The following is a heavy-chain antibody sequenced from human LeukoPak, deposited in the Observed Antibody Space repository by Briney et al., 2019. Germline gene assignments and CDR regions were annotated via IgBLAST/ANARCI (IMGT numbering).Heavy chain of an antibody. V-gene: IGHV3-53*01. CDR1: GFTVSSNY. CDR3: ARDAGSYSSGYYLYDY. Sequence: GGSLRLSCAASGFTVSSNYMSWVRQAPGKGPEWVSVIYSGGSTYYADSVKGRFTISRDNLKNTLYLQMNSLRAEDTAVYYCARDAGSYSSGYYLYDYWGQGALVTVSS. CDR2: IYSGGST. J-gene: IGHJ4*02. D-gene: IGHD3-22*01.